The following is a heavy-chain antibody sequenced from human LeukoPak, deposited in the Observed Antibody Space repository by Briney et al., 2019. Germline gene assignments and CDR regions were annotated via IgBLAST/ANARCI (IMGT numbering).Heavy chain of an antibody. Sequence: SETLSLTCTVSGGSISSYYWSWIRQPAGKELEWIGRIYTSGSTNYNPSLKSRVTMSVDTSKNQFSLKLSSVTAADTAVYYCASFSLVGATAVAFDIWGQGTMVTVSS. CDR1: GGSISSYY. J-gene: IGHJ3*02. CDR2: IYTSGST. D-gene: IGHD1-26*01. CDR3: ASFSLVGATAVAFDI. V-gene: IGHV4-4*07.